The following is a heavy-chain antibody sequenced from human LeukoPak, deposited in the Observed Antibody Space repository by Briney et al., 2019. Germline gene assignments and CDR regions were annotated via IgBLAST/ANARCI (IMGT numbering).Heavy chain of an antibody. Sequence: PGGSLRLSCSASGFTFSSYAMHWVRQAPGKGLEYVSTISSNGGSTYYADSVKGRFTISRDNSKNTLHLQMSSLRAEDTAVYYCVKDLAVAGFTNWFDPWGQGTLVTVPS. J-gene: IGHJ5*02. D-gene: IGHD6-19*01. CDR1: GFTFSSYA. V-gene: IGHV3-64D*06. CDR2: ISSNGGST. CDR3: VKDLAVAGFTNWFDP.